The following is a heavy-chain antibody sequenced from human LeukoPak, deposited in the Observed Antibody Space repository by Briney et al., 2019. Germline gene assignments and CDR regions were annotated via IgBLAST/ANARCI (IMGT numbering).Heavy chain of an antibody. CDR3: ARLEFRGITGAFDI. CDR1: GYSFTDYW. V-gene: IGHV5-51*01. CDR2: IYPGDSGT. D-gene: IGHD3-16*01. J-gene: IGHJ3*02. Sequence: GESLKISCKASGYSFTDYWIGWVRQMPVEGLDWMGIIYPGDSGTRYSPSFEGQVTMSADKSINTAYLQWSTLKASDTAMYYCARLEFRGITGAFDIWGPGTMVIVSS.